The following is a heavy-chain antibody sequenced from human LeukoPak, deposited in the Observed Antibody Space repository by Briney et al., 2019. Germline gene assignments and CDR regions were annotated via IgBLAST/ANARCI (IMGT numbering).Heavy chain of an antibody. CDR3: ARESATMVRGLPCYFDY. CDR1: GFTFSSYG. J-gene: IGHJ4*02. D-gene: IGHD3-10*01. Sequence: PGGSLRLSCAASGFTFSSYGMHWVRQAPGKGLEWVAVIWYDGSNEYYANSVKGRFTISRDNSKNTLYLQMNSLRAEDTAVYYCARESATMVRGLPCYFDYWGQGTLVTVSS. CDR2: IWYDGSNE. V-gene: IGHV3-33*01.